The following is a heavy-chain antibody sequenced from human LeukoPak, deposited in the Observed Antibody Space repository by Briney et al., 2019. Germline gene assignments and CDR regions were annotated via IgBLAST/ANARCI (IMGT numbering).Heavy chain of an antibody. CDR1: RFTFSNYN. Sequence: GGSLRLSCAASRFTFSNYNMNWVRQAPGKGLEWVSYISSSRSIIYYADSVKGRFTISRDNAKNSLYLQMNSLRAEDTAVYYCARGSGSASLMDGWGKGTTVTVSS. J-gene: IGHJ6*03. CDR2: ISSSRSII. CDR3: ARGSGSASLMDG. D-gene: IGHD2-15*01. V-gene: IGHV3-48*04.